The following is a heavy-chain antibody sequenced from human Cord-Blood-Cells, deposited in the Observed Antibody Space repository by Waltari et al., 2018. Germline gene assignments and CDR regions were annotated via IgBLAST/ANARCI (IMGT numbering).Heavy chain of an antibody. D-gene: IGHD7-27*01. CDR1: GVTFSSSA. J-gene: IGHJ3*02. CDR3: ARDNWGSGRAFDI. CDR2: ISYDVSNK. V-gene: IGHV3-30-3*01. Sequence: QVQLVESGGGVVQPGRSLRLSCAASGVTFSSSAMHWVRQAPGKGLEWVAVISYDVSNKYYADSVKGRFTISRDNSKNTLYLQMNSLRAEDTAVYYCARDNWGSGRAFDIWGQGTMVTVSS.